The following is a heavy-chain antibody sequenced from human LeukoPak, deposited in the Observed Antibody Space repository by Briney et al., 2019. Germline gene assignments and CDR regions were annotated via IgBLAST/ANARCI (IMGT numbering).Heavy chain of an antibody. Sequence: PGGSLRLSCAASGFTFSSYGMHWVRQAPGKGLEWVAVISYDGSNKYYADSVKGRFTISRDNSKNTLYLQMNSLKTEDTAVYYCTRLPERTRSFDYWGQGTLVTVSS. D-gene: IGHD2-2*01. CDR2: ISYDGSNK. CDR1: GFTFSSYG. CDR3: TRLPERTRSFDY. V-gene: IGHV3-30*03. J-gene: IGHJ4*02.